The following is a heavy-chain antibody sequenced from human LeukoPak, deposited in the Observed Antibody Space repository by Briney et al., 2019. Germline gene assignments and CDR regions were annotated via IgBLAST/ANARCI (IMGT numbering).Heavy chain of an antibody. J-gene: IGHJ4*02. V-gene: IGHV3-7*01. Sequence: GGSLRLSCAASGFTFSSYGMSWVRQAPGKGLEWVANIKQDGSEKYYVDSVKGRFTISRDNAKNSLYLQMNSLRAEDTAVYYCARDLVAARLFDYWGQGTLVTVSS. CDR3: ARDLVAARLFDY. CDR1: GFTFSSYG. D-gene: IGHD6-6*01. CDR2: IKQDGSEK.